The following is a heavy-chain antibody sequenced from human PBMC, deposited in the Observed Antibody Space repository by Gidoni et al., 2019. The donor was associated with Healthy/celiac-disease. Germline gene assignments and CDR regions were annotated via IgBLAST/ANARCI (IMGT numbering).Heavy chain of an antibody. D-gene: IGHD3-10*01. J-gene: IGHJ4*02. CDR1: GGSFSGYY. CDR3: ARGERLLWFGESYLLDY. Sequence: QVQLQQWGAGLLKPSETLSLTCAVYGGSFSGYYWSWIRQPPGKGLEWIGEINHSGSTNYNPSLKSRVTISVDTSKNQFSLKLSSVTAADTAVYYCARGERLLWFGESYLLDYWGQGTLVTVSS. V-gene: IGHV4-34*01. CDR2: INHSGST.